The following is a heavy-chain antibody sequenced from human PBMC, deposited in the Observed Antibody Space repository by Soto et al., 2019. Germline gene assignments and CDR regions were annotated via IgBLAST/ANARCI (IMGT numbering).Heavy chain of an antibody. CDR1: GFTFSSYG. CDR2: ISYVGMNK. CDR3: AKDAPLRLGELSSCPDY. J-gene: IGHJ4*02. V-gene: IGHV3-30*18. D-gene: IGHD3-16*02. Sequence: QVQLVESGGGVVQPGGSLRLSCAASGFTFSSYGLHWVRQALGKGLEWVAVISYVGMNKYYADSVKGRFTISRDNSKNTLYLQMNSLRAEDTAVYYCAKDAPLRLGELSSCPDYWGQGTLVTVSS.